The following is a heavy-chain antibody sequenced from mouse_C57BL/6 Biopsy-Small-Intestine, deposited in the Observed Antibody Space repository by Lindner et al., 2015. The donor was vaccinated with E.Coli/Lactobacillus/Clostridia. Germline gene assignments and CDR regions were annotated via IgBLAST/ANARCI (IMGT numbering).Heavy chain of an antibody. V-gene: IGHV1-64*01. CDR1: GGTFGTYN. CDR3: AREGGNLGAATTGKYEL. J-gene: IGHJ3*02. CDR2: IIPILDIK. D-gene: IGHD3-3*01. Sequence: SVKVSCKASGGTFGTYNFNWVRQAPGHGLEWMGRIIPILDIKNYAENLVGRLTIVADKSTSTVYMELRGLRSEDTAVYYCAREGGNLGAATTGKYELWGQGTLVNVS.